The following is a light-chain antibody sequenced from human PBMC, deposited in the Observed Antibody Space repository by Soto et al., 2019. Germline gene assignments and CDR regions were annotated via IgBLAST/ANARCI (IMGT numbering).Light chain of an antibody. CDR2: KAS. V-gene: IGKV1-5*03. CDR1: QSISGW. CDR3: QQYGSYSVT. J-gene: IGKJ1*01. Sequence: TQSPATLSLSPVERATLSCRASQSISGWLAWYQQKPGKAPKLLIYKASSLESGVPSRFSGSGSGTEFTLTISSLQPDDFATYYCQQYGSYSVTFGQGTKVDI.